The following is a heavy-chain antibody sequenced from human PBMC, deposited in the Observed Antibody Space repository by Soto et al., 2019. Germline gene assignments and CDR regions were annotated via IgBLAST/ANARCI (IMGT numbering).Heavy chain of an antibody. CDR2: IYHSGST. CDR1: SGSISSSNW. V-gene: IGHV4-4*02. CDR3: AGLQDIVVVPAASQLRSNNWFDP. J-gene: IGHJ5*02. Sequence: PSETLSLTCAVSSGSISSSNWWSWVRQPPGKGLEWIGEIYHSGSTNYNPSLKSRVTISVDKSKNQFSLKLSSVTAADTAVYYCAGLQDIVVVPAASQLRSNNWFDPWGQGTLVTVSS. D-gene: IGHD2-2*01.